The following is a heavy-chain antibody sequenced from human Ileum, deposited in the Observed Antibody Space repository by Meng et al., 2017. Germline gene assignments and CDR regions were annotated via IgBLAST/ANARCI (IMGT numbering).Heavy chain of an antibody. Sequence: QVQLQESGPGLVKPSQTLSLTCVASSGSLTSSGSYWGWVRQSPGKGLEWIATIYYRGTTYYNPPLKSRVTISIDTSKSQVSLEMAPVVAADSGLFYCARGTDYGDSYYFDFWGPGFLVTVSS. CDR1: SGSLTSSGSY. V-gene: IGHV4-39*02. CDR2: IYYRGTT. D-gene: IGHD4-17*01. J-gene: IGHJ4*01. CDR3: ARGTDYGDSYYFDF.